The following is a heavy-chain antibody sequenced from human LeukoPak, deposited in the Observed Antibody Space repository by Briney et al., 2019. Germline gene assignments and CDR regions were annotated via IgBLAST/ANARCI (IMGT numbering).Heavy chain of an antibody. V-gene: IGHV4-34*01. CDR1: GGSFSGYY. J-gene: IGHJ4*02. CDR3: ATSSLSDCSSTSCTDY. Sequence: PSETLSLTCAVYGGSFSGYYWSWIRQPPGKGLEWIGEVNHSGSTNYNPSLKSRVTISVDTSKNQFSLKLSSVTAADTAVYYCATSSLSDCSSTSCTDYWGQGTLVTVSS. D-gene: IGHD2-2*01. CDR2: VNHSGST.